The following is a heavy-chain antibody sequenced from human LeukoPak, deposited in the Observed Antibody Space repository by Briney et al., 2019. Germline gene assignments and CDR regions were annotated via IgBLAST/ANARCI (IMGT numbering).Heavy chain of an antibody. J-gene: IGHJ3*01. CDR2: ISAYNGNT. D-gene: IGHD3-10*01. CDR1: GYRFITYG. Sequence: VVSMKVSCKASGYRFITYGLSWVRQAPGQGLEWMGCISAYNGNTNFAPKLQGRVTMTADTSTSTAYMELRSLRSDDTAVYYCARDVFEGFGERVIDAFDLWGQGTMVTVSS. CDR3: ARDVFEGFGERVIDAFDL. V-gene: IGHV1-18*01.